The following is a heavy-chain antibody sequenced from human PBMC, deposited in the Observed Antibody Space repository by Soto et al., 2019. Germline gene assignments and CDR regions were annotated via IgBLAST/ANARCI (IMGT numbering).Heavy chain of an antibody. V-gene: IGHV4-39*01. D-gene: IGHD5-18*01. CDR3: GRADTAMDPPGS. Sequence: SETLSLTCAVSGGSSRQGSYFWGWIRQPPGKGLEWIASVYYSGTPYYSPSLKSRVTIPIDTSKTQISLKLNSLTAADTAVYYCGRADTAMDPPGSLGQGILV. J-gene: IGHJ5*02. CDR2: VYYSGTP. CDR1: GGSSRQGSYF.